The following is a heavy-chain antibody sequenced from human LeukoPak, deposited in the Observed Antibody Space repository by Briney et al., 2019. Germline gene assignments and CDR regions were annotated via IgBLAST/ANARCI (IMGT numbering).Heavy chain of an antibody. CDR3: ATPMARWLQSGPPGTFDY. J-gene: IGHJ4*02. V-gene: IGHV3-48*04. Sequence: GGSLRLSCAASGFTFSSYGMHWVRRAPGKGLEWVSYISSSGSTIYYADSVKGRFTISRDNAKNSLYLQMNSLRAEDTAVYYCATPMARWLQSGPPGTFDYWGQGTLVTVSS. D-gene: IGHD5-24*01. CDR2: ISSSGSTI. CDR1: GFTFSSYG.